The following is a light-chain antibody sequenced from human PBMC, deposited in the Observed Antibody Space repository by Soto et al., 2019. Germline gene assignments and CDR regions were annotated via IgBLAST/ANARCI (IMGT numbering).Light chain of an antibody. CDR1: NIGTKN. J-gene: IGLJ2*01. CDR2: RDS. CDR3: QVWDSSAAA. V-gene: IGLV3-9*01. Sequence: SYELTLPLSVSVALGQTARITCGGDNIGTKNVHWYQQKPGQAPVLVIYRDSNRPSGIPERFSGSNSGNTATLTVSRAQAGDEADYYCQVWDSSAAAFGGGTKLTVL.